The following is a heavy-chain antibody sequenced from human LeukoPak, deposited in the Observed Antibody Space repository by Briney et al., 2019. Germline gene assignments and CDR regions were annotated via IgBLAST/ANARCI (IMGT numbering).Heavy chain of an antibody. CDR3: ARPQDFGLTGMNAFDI. D-gene: IGHD7-27*01. V-gene: IGHV1-2*02. CDR2: INPNSGGT. J-gene: IGHJ3*02. CDR1: GYTFTGYY. Sequence: GASVKVSCKASGYTFTGYYMHWVRQAPGQGLEWKGWINPNSGGTNYAQKFQGRVTMTRDTSISTAYMELSRLRSDDTAVYYCARPQDFGLTGMNAFDIWGQGTMVTVSS.